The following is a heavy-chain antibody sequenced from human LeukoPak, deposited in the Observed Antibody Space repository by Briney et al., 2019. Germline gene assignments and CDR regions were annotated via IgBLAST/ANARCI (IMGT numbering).Heavy chain of an antibody. J-gene: IGHJ1*01. V-gene: IGHV3-30*18. CDR2: ISYDGSNK. CDR1: GFTFSSYG. Sequence: GRSLRLSCAASGFTFSSYGMHWVRQAPGKGLEWVAVISYDGSNKYYADSVKGRFTISRDNSKNTLYLQMNSLRAEDTAVYYRAKATYYDSSGYSAEYFQHWGQGTLVTVSS. CDR3: AKATYYDSSGYSAEYFQH. D-gene: IGHD3-22*01.